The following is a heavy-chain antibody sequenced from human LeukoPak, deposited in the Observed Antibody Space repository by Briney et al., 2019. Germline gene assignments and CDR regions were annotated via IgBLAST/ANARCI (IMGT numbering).Heavy chain of an antibody. Sequence: SETLSLTCAVYGGSFSGYYWSWLRQPPGKGLEWIGEINHSGSTNYNPSLKSRVTISVDTSKNQFSLKLSSVTAADTAVYYCARALGYCSSTSCYGYYYYYGMDVWGQGTTVTVSS. CDR3: ARALGYCSSTSCYGYYYYYGMDV. CDR2: INHSGST. J-gene: IGHJ6*02. CDR1: GGSFSGYY. V-gene: IGHV4-34*01. D-gene: IGHD2-2*01.